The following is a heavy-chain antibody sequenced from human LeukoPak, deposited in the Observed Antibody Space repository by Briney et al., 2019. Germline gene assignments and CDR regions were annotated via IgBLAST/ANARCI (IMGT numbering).Heavy chain of an antibody. D-gene: IGHD4-17*01. J-gene: IGHJ4*02. V-gene: IGHV1-69*05. Sequence: GASVKVSCKASGGTFSSYAISWVRQAPGQGLEWMGRVIPIFGTANYAQKFQGRVTITTDESTSTAYMELSSLRSEDTAVYYCARDDGECLFDYWGQGTLVTVSS. CDR3: ARDDGECLFDY. CDR2: VIPIFGTA. CDR1: GGTFSSYA.